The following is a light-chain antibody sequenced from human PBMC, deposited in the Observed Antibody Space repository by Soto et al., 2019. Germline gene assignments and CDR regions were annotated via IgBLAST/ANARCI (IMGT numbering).Light chain of an antibody. J-gene: IGKJ2*02. CDR1: QSISSW. CDR3: LQDHDYQWT. V-gene: IGKV1-5*01. CDR2: DAS. Sequence: DIQMTQSPSTLSASVGDRVTITCRASQSISSWLAWYQQKPGKAPKLLIYDASSLESGVPSRFSGSGSGTDFTLTISSLQAEDFATYYCLQDHDYQWTFGQGTKVDI.